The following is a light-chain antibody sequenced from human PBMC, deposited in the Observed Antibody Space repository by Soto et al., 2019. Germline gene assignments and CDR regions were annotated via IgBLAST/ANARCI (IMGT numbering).Light chain of an antibody. CDR1: SFNIETNP. V-gene: IGLV1-44*01. CDR2: SNG. CDR3: QSYDSSLSGSMV. J-gene: IGLJ2*01. Sequence: QSVLTQPPSASGTPGQRVTIPCSGSSFNIETNPVNWYQHLPGTAPKLLIYSNGRRPSGVPDRFSASKSGTSASLAISGLQSEDEADYYCQSYDSSLSGSMVFGGGTKLTVL.